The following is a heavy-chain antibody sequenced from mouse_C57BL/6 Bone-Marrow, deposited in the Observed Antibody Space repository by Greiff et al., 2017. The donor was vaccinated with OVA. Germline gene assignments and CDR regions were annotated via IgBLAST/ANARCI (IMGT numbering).Heavy chain of an antibody. CDR2: IYPRSGNT. D-gene: IGHD1-1*01. CDR3: ARRGTTVVATPFAY. J-gene: IGHJ3*01. CDR1: GYTFTSYG. Sequence: LQESGAELARPGASVKLSCKASGYTFTSYGISWVKQRTGQGLEWIGEIYPRSGNTYYNEKFKGKATLTADKSSSTAYMELRSLTSEDSAVYFCARRGTTVVATPFAYWGQGTLVTVSA. V-gene: IGHV1-81*01.